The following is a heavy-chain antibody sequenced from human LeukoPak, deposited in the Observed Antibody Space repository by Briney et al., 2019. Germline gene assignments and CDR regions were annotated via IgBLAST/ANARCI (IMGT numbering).Heavy chain of an antibody. CDR3: ARSASVAADYYFGN. Sequence: PGGSLRLSCAASGFKFDDRGMSWVRQAPGNGLEWVSGLNWSGGKTGYADSVKGRFTISRDNAKNFVVLQMNSLRVEDTAFYYWARSASVAADYYFGNWGQGTLVTVSS. D-gene: IGHD6-19*01. J-gene: IGHJ4*02. CDR2: LNWSGGKT. V-gene: IGHV3-20*04. CDR1: GFKFDDRG.